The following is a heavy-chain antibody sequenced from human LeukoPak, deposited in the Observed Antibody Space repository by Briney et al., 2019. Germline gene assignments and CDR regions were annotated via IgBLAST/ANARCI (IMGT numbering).Heavy chain of an antibody. D-gene: IGHD6-13*01. V-gene: IGHV1-2*02. CDR3: ARRGRGAAAGVFQH. Sequence: ASVKVSCKASGYTFTDYYIHWVRQAPGQGLEWMGWINPNSGGTNYAQKFQGRVTMTRDTSISTAYMELSRLTSDDTAVYYCARRGRGAAAGVFQHWGQGTLVTVSS. CDR1: GYTFTDYY. J-gene: IGHJ1*01. CDR2: INPNSGGT.